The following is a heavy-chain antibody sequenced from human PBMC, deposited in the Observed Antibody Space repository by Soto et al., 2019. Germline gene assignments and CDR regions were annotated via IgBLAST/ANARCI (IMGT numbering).Heavy chain of an antibody. CDR1: GFSFFSYA. J-gene: IGHJ4*02. CDR3: ARWSYLDY. D-gene: IGHD3-3*01. CDR2: ISGSDGKT. Sequence: GGSLRLSCAASGFSFFSYALIWVRHAPFKWLEWVSTISGSDGKTFYADSVKGRFSISRDTSQNTLYLQMNSLRADDTAIYYCARWSYLDYWGQGTRVTVSS. V-gene: IGHV3-23*01.